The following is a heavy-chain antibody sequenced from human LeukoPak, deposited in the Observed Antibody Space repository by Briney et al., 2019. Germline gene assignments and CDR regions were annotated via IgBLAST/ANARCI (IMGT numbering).Heavy chain of an antibody. D-gene: IGHD3-9*01. CDR3: ARAEDQGRYFDSLPGFAS. Sequence: ASVKVSCKASGDTVSSYVISWVRQAPGQGLEWMGGILPIFGTAIYAQKFQGRVTVTADEPTSTAYMELSSLRSEDTAVYYCARAEDQGRYFDSLPGFASWGQGTLVTVSS. V-gene: IGHV1-69*13. J-gene: IGHJ5*01. CDR2: ILPIFGTA. CDR1: GDTVSSYV.